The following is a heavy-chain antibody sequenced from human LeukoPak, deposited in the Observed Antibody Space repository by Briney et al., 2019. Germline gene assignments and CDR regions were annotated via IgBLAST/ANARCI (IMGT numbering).Heavy chain of an antibody. D-gene: IGHD3-10*01. J-gene: IGHJ1*01. CDR1: GGSISTYY. V-gene: IGHV4-59*08. Sequence: SETLSLTCTVSGGSISTYYWSWIRQPPGRGLEWIGFVYYSGSTKYNPSLKSRVTISVDTSKNQFSLKLTSVTAADTAVYYCARYGSGSYSDDHFQHWGQGTLVTVSS. CDR2: VYYSGST. CDR3: ARYGSGSYSDDHFQH.